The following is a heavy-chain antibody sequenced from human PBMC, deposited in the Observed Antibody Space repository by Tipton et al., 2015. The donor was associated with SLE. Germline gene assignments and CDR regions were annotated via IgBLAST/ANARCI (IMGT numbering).Heavy chain of an antibody. J-gene: IGHJ4*02. CDR3: ARGDGNGIYFDY. CDR1: GGSISSSSYY. V-gene: IGHV4-39*07. CDR2: IYYSGST. Sequence: TLSLTCTVSGGSISSSSYYWGWIRQPPGKGLEWIGSIYYSGSTYYNPSLKSRVTISVDTSKNQFSLKLSSVTAADTAVYYCARGDGNGIYFDYWGQGTLVTVSS. D-gene: IGHD2-8*01.